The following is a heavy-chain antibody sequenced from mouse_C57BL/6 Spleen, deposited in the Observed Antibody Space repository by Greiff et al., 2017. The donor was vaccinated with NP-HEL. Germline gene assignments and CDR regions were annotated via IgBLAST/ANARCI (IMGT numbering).Heavy chain of an antibody. CDR1: GYTFTDYN. D-gene: IGHD2-3*01. CDR2: INPNNGGT. V-gene: IGHV1-22*01. CDR3: ARGGWLLRGYAMDY. Sequence: VQLQQSGPELVKPGASVKMSCKASGYTFTDYNMHWVKQSHGKSLEWIGYINPNNGGTSYNQKFKGKATLTVNKSSSTAYMELRSLTSEDSAVYYCARGGWLLRGYAMDYWGQGTSVTVSS. J-gene: IGHJ4*01.